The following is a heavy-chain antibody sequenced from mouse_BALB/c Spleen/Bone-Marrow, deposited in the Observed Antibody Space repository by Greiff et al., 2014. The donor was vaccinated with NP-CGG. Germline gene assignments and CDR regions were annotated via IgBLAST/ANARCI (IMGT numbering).Heavy chain of an antibody. Sequence: VMLVESGAELMKPGASVKISCKATGYTFSSYWIEWVKQRPGHGLEWIGEILPGSGSTNYNEKFKGKATFTADTSSNTAYMQLSSLTSGDSAVYYCARWVPYWEFAYWGQGTLVTVPA. CDR3: ARWVPYWEFAY. V-gene: IGHV1-9*01. CDR1: GYTFSSYW. J-gene: IGHJ3*01. D-gene: IGHD4-1*01. CDR2: ILPGSGST.